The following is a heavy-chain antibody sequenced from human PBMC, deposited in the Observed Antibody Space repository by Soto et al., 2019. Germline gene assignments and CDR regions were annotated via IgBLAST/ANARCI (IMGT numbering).Heavy chain of an antibody. D-gene: IGHD3-3*01. Sequence: QLQLQESGPGLVKPSETLSLTCTVSGGSISSSSYYWGWIRQPPGKGLEWIGSIYYSGSTYYNPSLKSRVTISVDTSKNQFSLKLSSVTAADTAVYYCARPTYHDFWGYWGQGTLVTVSS. V-gene: IGHV4-39*01. CDR3: ARPTYHDFWGY. CDR2: IYYSGST. J-gene: IGHJ4*02. CDR1: GGSISSSSYY.